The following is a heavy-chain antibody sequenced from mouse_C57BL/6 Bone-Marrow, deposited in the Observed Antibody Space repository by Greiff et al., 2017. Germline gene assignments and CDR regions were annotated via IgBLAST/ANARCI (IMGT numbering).Heavy chain of an antibody. CDR2: IDPENGDT. V-gene: IGHV14-4*01. CDR1: GFNIKDDY. J-gene: IGHJ3*01. Sequence: EVQRVESGAELVRPGASVKLSCTASGFNIKDDYMHWVKQRPEQGLEWIGWIDPENGDTEYASKFQGKATITADTSSNTAYLQLSSLTSEDTAVYYCTTEWLLPWFAYWGQGTLVTVSA. CDR3: TTEWLLPWFAY. D-gene: IGHD2-3*01.